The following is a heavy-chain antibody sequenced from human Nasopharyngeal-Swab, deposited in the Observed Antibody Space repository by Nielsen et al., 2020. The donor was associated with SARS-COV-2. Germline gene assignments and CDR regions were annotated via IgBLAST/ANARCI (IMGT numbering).Heavy chain of an antibody. CDR1: GGSISSYY. CDR3: ARGIAAAGTRFHYYYYYYMDV. J-gene: IGHJ6*03. D-gene: IGHD6-13*01. V-gene: IGHV4-59*12. CDR2: IFYSGST. Sequence: SETLSLTYTVSGGSISSYYWSWIRQPPGKGLEWIGHIFYSGSTNYNPSLKSRVTISIDTSRNQFSLKLSSVTAADTAVYYCARGIAAAGTRFHYYYYYYMDVWGKGTTVTVSS.